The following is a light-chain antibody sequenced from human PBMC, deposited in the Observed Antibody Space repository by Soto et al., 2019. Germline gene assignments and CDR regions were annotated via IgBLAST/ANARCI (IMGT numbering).Light chain of an antibody. J-gene: IGKJ2*01. CDR3: QHLNDYRYT. CDR1: QAISSS. V-gene: IGKV1-9*01. Sequence: DIQLTQSPSFLSASVGDRVTITCRASQAISSSLAWYQHNPGKAPKLLIYAASTLQIGVPSSFSGSGSGTVFTLTISSLQPEDFATYYCQHLNDYRYTFGQGTKVEIK. CDR2: AAS.